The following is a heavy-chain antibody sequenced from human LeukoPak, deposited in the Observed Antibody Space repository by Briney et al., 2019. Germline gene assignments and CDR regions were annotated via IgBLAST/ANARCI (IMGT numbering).Heavy chain of an antibody. D-gene: IGHD5-18*01. J-gene: IGHJ4*02. CDR2: IWYDGIIK. Sequence: GGSLRLSCAASGFTFSSYGMHWVRQAPGKGVEWVAVIWYDGIIKYYADSVKGLFTLSRDNSKNTLYLQMNSLRAEDTAVYSCAKDRGGYSYAFDYWGQGTLVTVSS. CDR3: AKDRGGYSYAFDY. V-gene: IGHV3-33*06. CDR1: GFTFSSYG.